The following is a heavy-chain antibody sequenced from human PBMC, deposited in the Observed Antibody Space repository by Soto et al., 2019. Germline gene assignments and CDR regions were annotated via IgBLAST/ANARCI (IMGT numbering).Heavy chain of an antibody. Sequence: GGSLRLSCSASGFTFSIYCMSLVLQAPGKGLDWVSNIKQDGSEKYYVDSVKGRFTISRDNAKNSLYLQMNSLRAEDTAVYYCAGGYCSSTSCYTAIDGMDVWGQGTTVTVS. CDR3: AGGYCSSTSCYTAIDGMDV. CDR2: IKQDGSEK. J-gene: IGHJ6*02. D-gene: IGHD2-2*02. CDR1: GFTFSIYC. V-gene: IGHV3-7*01.